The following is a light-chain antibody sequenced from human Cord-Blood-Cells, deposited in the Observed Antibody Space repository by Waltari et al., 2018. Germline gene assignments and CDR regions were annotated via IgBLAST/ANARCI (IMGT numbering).Light chain of an antibody. Sequence: DIQMTHSPSSLSASVGDRFTITCQASQDISNYLNWYQQKPAKAPKLLIYDASNLETGVPSRFSGSGSGTDFTFTISSLQPEDIATYYCQQYDNLPLTFGGGTKVEIK. V-gene: IGKV1-33*01. CDR1: QDISNY. CDR3: QQYDNLPLT. J-gene: IGKJ4*01. CDR2: DAS.